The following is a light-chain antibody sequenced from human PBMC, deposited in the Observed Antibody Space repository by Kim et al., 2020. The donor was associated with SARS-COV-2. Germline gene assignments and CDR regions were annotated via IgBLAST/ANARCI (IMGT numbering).Light chain of an antibody. CDR2: RTS. V-gene: IGKV1-5*03. J-gene: IGKJ1*01. CDR1: QTATTW. CDR3: QQCKSYPWT. Sequence: DIQMTQSPSTLSASVGDRVTITCRASQTATTWLAWYQQKSGKAPKLLIYRTSTLGSGVPSRFSGSGSGTEFTLTISSLQPDDFATYFCQQCKSYPWTFGQGTKVDIK.